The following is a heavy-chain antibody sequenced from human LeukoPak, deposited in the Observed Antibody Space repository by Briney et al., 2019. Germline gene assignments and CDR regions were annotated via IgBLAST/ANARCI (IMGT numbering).Heavy chain of an antibody. V-gene: IGHV3-74*01. CDR2: INSDGSST. CDR3: ANPRYDSSGYYLFDY. CDR1: GFPFSSYW. Sequence: GGSLRLSCAAPGFPFSSYWMHWVRQAPGKGLVWVSRINSDGSSTSYADSVKGRFTISRDNAKNTLYLQMNSLRAKDTAVYYCANPRYDSSGYYLFDYWGQGTLVTVSS. J-gene: IGHJ4*02. D-gene: IGHD3-22*01.